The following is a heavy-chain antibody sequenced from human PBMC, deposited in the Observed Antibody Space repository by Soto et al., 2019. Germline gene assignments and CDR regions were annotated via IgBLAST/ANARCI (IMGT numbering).Heavy chain of an antibody. CDR1: GCTFSSYA. Sequence: QVQLVESGGGVVKPGRSLRLSCAASGCTFSSYAMHWVRQAPGKGLEWVAVISYDGSNKYYADSVKGRFTISRDNSKNTLYLQMNSLRAEDTAVYYCATCSGGSCYLGSHYYYYYGMDVWGQGTTVTVSS. D-gene: IGHD2-15*01. CDR3: ATCSGGSCYLGSHYYYYYGMDV. V-gene: IGHV3-30-3*01. J-gene: IGHJ6*02. CDR2: ISYDGSNK.